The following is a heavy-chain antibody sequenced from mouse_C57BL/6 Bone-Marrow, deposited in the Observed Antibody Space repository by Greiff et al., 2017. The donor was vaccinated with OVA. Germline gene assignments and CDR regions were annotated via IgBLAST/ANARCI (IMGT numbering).Heavy chain of an antibody. CDR2: ISNGGGST. J-gene: IGHJ2*01. D-gene: IGHD2-3*01. CDR1: GFTFSDYY. Sequence: EVHLVESGGGLVQPGGSLKLSCAASGFTFSDYYMYWVRQTPEKRLEWVAYISNGGGSTYYPDTVKGRFPISRDNAKNTLYLQMSRLKSEDTAMYYCARKRDGSLDYWGQGTTLTVSS. V-gene: IGHV5-12*01. CDR3: ARKRDGSLDY.